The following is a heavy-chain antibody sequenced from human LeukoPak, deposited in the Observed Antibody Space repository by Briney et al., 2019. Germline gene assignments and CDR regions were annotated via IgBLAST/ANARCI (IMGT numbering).Heavy chain of an antibody. J-gene: IGHJ4*02. V-gene: IGHV3-23*01. CDR1: GFTSSKYA. D-gene: IGHD2/OR15-2a*01. Sequence: PGGSLRLSCAASGFTSSKYAMTWVRQAPGQGLEWVSLFSFSGDITYYADSVRGRFTISRDSSKNTVYLQMNSLRADDTAVYYCASSRGYYDFWGQGTLVTVSS. CDR2: FSFSGDIT. CDR3: ASSRGYYDF.